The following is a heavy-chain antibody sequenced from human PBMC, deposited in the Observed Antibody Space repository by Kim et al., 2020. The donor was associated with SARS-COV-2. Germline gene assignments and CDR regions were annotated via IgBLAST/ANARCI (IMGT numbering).Heavy chain of an antibody. CDR1: GFTFSSYD. J-gene: IGHJ4*02. D-gene: IGHD3-22*01. CDR3: ARGGTYYYDSSGYYYQPKVFDY. Sequence: GGSLRLSCAASGFTFSSYDMHWVRQATGKGLEWVSAIGTAGDTYYPGSVKGRFTISRENAKNSLYLQMNSLRAGDTAVYYCARGGTYYYDSSGYYYQPKVFDYWGQGTLVTVSS. V-gene: IGHV3-13*04. CDR2: IGTAGDT.